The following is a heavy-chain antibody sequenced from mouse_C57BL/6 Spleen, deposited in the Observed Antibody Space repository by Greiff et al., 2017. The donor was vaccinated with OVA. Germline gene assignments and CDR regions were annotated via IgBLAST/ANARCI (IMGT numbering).Heavy chain of an antibody. CDR3: ARSTVGGYFDV. J-gene: IGHJ1*03. D-gene: IGHD1-1*01. Sequence: QVQLQQSGPELVKPGASVKISCKASGYAFSSYWMNWVKQRPGQGLEWIGRIYPGDGDTNYHGKFKGQATLTADKSSSTAYMQLSSLTSEDSAVDFCARSTVGGYFDVWGTGTTVTVSS. V-gene: IGHV1-82*01. CDR2: IYPGDGDT. CDR1: GYAFSSYW.